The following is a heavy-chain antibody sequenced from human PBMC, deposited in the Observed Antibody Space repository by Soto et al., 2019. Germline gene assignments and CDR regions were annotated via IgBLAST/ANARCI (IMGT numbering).Heavy chain of an antibody. Sequence: QVQLVQSGAEVKKPGSSVKVSCKASVGTFSSYTISWVRQAPGQGLEWMGRIIPILGIANYAQKFQGRVTITAYKSTSTANIELSSLRSEDTAVYYCAIEYCSSTSCYRDYWGQGALVTVSS. J-gene: IGHJ4*02. CDR3: AIEYCSSTSCYRDY. V-gene: IGHV1-69*08. D-gene: IGHD2-2*02. CDR1: VGTFSSYT. CDR2: IIPILGIA.